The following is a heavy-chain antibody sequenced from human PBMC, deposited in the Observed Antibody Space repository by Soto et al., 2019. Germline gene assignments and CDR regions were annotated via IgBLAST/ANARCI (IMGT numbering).Heavy chain of an antibody. CDR1: GFTFISYA. CDR2: ISYDGSNK. CDR3: ARDRRGYCSSTSCPGAYWFDP. J-gene: IGHJ5*02. D-gene: IGHD2-2*03. Sequence: GGSLRLSCAASGFTFISYAMHWVRQAPGKGLEWVAVISYDGSNKYYADSVKGRFTISRDNSKNTLYLQMNSLRAEDTAVYYCARDRRGYCSSTSCPGAYWFDPWGQGTLVTVSS. V-gene: IGHV3-30-3*01.